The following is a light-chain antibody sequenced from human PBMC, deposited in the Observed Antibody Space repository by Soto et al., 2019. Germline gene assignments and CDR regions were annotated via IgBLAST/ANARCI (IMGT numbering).Light chain of an antibody. Sequence: DIQMTQSPSTLSASVGDRVTITCRASQSISRWLAWHQHKPGKAPKLLIYDASSLESGVPSRFSGSGSGTEFTITIISLQPDDFATYYCQQYNYFRTFGQGTRLEIK. V-gene: IGKV1-5*01. CDR1: QSISRW. CDR3: QQYNYFRT. J-gene: IGKJ5*01. CDR2: DAS.